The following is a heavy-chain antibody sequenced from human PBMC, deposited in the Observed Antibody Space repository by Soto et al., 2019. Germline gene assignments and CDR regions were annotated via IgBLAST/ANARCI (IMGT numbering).Heavy chain of an antibody. J-gene: IGHJ6*02. CDR2: IIPYTGNT. Sequence: QVQLVQSGDEVKKPGASVKVSCKASGYIFVNYGIAWVRQAPGQGLEWMGWIIPYTGNTHSATKVQGRLTLTTDTSTSTAYMDLGSLTSDDTAVYYCGMVDNYVTPTPQDVWGQGTTVTVSS. D-gene: IGHD3-16*01. V-gene: IGHV1-18*01. CDR1: GYIFVNYG. CDR3: GMVDNYVTPTPQDV.